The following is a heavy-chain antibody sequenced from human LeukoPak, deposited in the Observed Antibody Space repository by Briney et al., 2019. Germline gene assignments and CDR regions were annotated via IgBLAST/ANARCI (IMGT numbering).Heavy chain of an antibody. Sequence: QPGGSLRLSCAASGFSFSNYWMHWVRQAPGKGLVWATRMNSDGSATYYADSVQGRFTISRDNAKNTLYLQMNSLRAEDTAMYFCAKGPNYFDSWGQGTLVTVSS. CDR1: GFSFSNYW. J-gene: IGHJ4*02. CDR2: MNSDGSAT. CDR3: AKGPNYFDS. V-gene: IGHV3-74*01.